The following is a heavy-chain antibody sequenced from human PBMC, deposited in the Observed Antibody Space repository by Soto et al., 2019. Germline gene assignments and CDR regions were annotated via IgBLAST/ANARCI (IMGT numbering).Heavy chain of an antibody. J-gene: IGHJ4*02. V-gene: IGHV1-69*04. CDR3: AREALEGFGELLFDY. CDR2: IIPILGIA. Sequence: SVKVSCKASGGTFSSYTISWVRQAPGQGLEWMGRIIPILGIANYAQKFQGRVTITADKSTSTAYMELSSLRSEDTAVYYCAREALEGFGELLFDYWGQGTLVTVSS. CDR1: GGTFSSYT. D-gene: IGHD3-10*01.